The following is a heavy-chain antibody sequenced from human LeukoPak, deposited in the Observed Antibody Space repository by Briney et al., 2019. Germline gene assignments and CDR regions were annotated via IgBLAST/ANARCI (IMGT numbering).Heavy chain of an antibody. CDR2: INYSGST. Sequence: SETLSLTCTVSGGSISSSSYYWGWIRQPPGKGLEWIGSINYSGSTYYSPSLKSRVTISVDTSKNQFSLKVSSVTAADTAVYHCARAHYDSSGYYFDYWGQGTLVTVSS. J-gene: IGHJ4*02. CDR3: ARAHYDSSGYYFDY. D-gene: IGHD3-22*01. CDR1: GGSISSSSYY. V-gene: IGHV4-39*07.